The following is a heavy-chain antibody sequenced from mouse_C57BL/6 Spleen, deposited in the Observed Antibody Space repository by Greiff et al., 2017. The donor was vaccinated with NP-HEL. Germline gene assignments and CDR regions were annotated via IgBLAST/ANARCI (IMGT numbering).Heavy chain of an antibody. J-gene: IGHJ1*03. CDR3: TRNPQLLRSDFDV. CDR1: GYTFTDYE. V-gene: IGHV1-15*01. CDR2: IDPETGGT. D-gene: IGHD1-1*01. Sequence: VQLQQSGAELVRPGASVTLSCKASGYTFTDYEMHWVKQTPVHGLEWIGAIDPETGGTAYNQKFKGKAILTADKSSSTAYMELRSLTSEDSAVYYCTRNPQLLRSDFDVWGTGTTVTVSS.